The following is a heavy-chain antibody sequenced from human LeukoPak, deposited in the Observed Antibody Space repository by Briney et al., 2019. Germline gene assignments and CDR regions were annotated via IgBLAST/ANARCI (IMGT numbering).Heavy chain of an antibody. J-gene: IGHJ4*02. D-gene: IGHD6-19*01. CDR2: INHSGST. CDR3: ARGRIAVAARFDY. CDR1: GGSLSGYY. V-gene: IGHV4-34*01. Sequence: SETLSLTCAVYGGSLSGYYWSWIRQPPGKGLEWIGEINHSGSTNYNPSLKSRVTISVDTSKNQFSLKLSSVTAADTAVYYCARGRIAVAARFDYWGQGTLVTVSS.